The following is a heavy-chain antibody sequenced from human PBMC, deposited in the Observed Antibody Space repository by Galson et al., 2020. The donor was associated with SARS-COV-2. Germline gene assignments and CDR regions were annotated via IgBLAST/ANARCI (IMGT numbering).Heavy chain of an antibody. D-gene: IGHD3-22*01. CDR1: GFTVSSNY. J-gene: IGHJ4*02. Sequence: GGSLRLSCAVSGFTVSSNYMSWVRQAPGQGLEWVSVIYSGGSTYYADSVKGRFTISRDNSKNTLYLQMNSLRAEDTAVYYCARELTPRDDSSGCLDYWGQGTLVTGSS. CDR3: ARELTPRDDSSGCLDY. CDR2: IYSGGST. V-gene: IGHV3-53*01.